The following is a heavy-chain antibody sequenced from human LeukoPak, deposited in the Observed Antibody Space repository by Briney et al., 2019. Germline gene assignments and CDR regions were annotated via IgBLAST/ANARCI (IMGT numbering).Heavy chain of an antibody. CDR1: GGSISSYY. CDR3: AKVSSPRSYYTLDREYYFDY. J-gene: IGHJ4*02. D-gene: IGHD1-26*01. Sequence: SETLSLTCTVSGGSISSYYWSWIRQPPGKGLEWIGYIYYSGSTNYNPSLKSRVTISVDTSKNQFSLKLSSVTAADTAVYYCAKVSSPRSYYTLDREYYFDYWGQGTLVTVSS. V-gene: IGHV4-59*01. CDR2: IYYSGST.